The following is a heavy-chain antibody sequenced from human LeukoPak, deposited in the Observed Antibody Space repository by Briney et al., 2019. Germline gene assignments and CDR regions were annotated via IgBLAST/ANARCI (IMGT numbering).Heavy chain of an antibody. CDR3: ARGGGDYSSSPFFDY. Sequence: GASVKVSCKVSGYTFTSYYMHWVRQAPGQGLEWMGIINPSGGSTSYAQKFQGRVTMTRDTSTSTVYMELSSLRSEDTAVYYCARGGGDYSSSPFFDYWGQGTLVTVSS. D-gene: IGHD6-6*01. CDR1: GYTFTSYY. J-gene: IGHJ4*02. V-gene: IGHV1-46*01. CDR2: INPSGGST.